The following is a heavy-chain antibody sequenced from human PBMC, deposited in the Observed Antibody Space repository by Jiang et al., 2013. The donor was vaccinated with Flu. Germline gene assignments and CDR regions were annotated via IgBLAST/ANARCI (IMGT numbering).Heavy chain of an antibody. J-gene: IGHJ4*02. D-gene: IGHD5-18*01. V-gene: IGHV1-69*04. CDR2: IIPILGIA. CDR3: ARDYAQLWQNYFDY. Sequence: CKASGGTFSSYTISWVRQAPGQGLEWMGRIIPILGIANYAQKFQGRVTITADKSTSTAYMELSSLRSEDTAVYYCARDYAQLWQNYFDYWGQGTLITVSS. CDR1: GGTFSSYT.